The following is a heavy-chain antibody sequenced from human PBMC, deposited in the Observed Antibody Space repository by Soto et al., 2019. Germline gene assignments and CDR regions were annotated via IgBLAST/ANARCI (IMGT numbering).Heavy chain of an antibody. D-gene: IGHD2-15*01. Sequence: EAQLVESGGGLVQPGGSLRLSCAASGFTFSNYWMSWVRQAPGKGLEWVANISVDGSETYYVDSVKGRFTISRDNAKNLLSLEIISLRDEDTAVYCCVKSEGYCSVNGCYTRWYFDRWGRGTLVTVSS. J-gene: IGHJ2*01. CDR1: GFTFSNYW. CDR3: VKSEGYCSVNGCYTRWYFDR. V-gene: IGHV3-7*01. CDR2: ISVDGSET.